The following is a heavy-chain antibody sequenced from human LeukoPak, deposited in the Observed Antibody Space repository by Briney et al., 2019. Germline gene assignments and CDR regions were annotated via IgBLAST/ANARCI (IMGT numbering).Heavy chain of an antibody. D-gene: IGHD6-19*01. CDR2: IIPIFGTA. CDR3: ARTVDSSGWYGYFNL. J-gene: IGHJ2*01. V-gene: IGHV1-69*06. Sequence: ASVKVSCKASGGTFSSYAISWVRQAPGQGLEWMGGIIPIFGTANYAQKFQGRVTITADKSTSTAYMELSSLRSEDTAVYYCARTVDSSGWYGYFNLWGRGTLVTVSS. CDR1: GGTFSSYA.